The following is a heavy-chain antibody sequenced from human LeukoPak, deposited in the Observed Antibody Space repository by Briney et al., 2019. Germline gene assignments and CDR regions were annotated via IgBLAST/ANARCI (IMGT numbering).Heavy chain of an antibody. V-gene: IGHV1-69*04. J-gene: IGHJ4*02. CDR3: ARVAQRYYGDYFDY. Sequence: GASVKVSCKASGGTFSSYAISWVRQAPGQGLEWMGRIIPILGIANYAQKFQGRVTITADKSTSTAYMELSSLRSEDTAVYYCARVAQRYYGDYFDYWGQGTLVTVSS. D-gene: IGHD3-3*01. CDR2: IIPILGIA. CDR1: GGTFSSYA.